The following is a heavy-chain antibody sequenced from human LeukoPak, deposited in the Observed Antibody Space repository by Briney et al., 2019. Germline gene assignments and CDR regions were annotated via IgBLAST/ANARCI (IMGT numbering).Heavy chain of an antibody. CDR3: AKDGYYPY. CDR1: GFTFDDYA. Sequence: PGRSLRLSCAASGFTFDDYAMHWVRQAPGKGLEWVSGISWNSGNIGYADSVKGRFTISRDNAKNSLYLQMNSLRAEDTALYYCAKDGYYPYWGQGTLVTISS. V-gene: IGHV3-9*01. D-gene: IGHD1-26*01. CDR2: ISWNSGNI. J-gene: IGHJ4*02.